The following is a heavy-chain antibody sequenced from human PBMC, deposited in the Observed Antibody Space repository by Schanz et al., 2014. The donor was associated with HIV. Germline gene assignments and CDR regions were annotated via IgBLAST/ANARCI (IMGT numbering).Heavy chain of an antibody. D-gene: IGHD4-4*01. CDR3: ARETVNYYYGMDV. Sequence: EVQVLESGGGLVQPGGSLRLSCAASGFTFSIYAMSWVRQAPGKGLVWVSRINNDGSSTSYADSVKGRFTISRDNAKNTLYLQMKSLRAEDTAVYYCARETVNYYYGMDVWGQGTTVTVSS. V-gene: IGHV3-74*01. CDR1: GFTFSIYA. CDR2: INNDGSST. J-gene: IGHJ6*02.